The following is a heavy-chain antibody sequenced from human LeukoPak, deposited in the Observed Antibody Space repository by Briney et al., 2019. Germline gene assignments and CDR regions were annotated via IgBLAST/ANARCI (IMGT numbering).Heavy chain of an antibody. Sequence: GGSLRLSCAASGFTFSSYWMSWVRQAPGKGLEWVSAISGSGGSTYYADSVKGRFTISRDNSKNTLYLQMNSLRAEDTAVYYCAYCSSTSCYGYYYYYMDVWGKGTTVTVSS. V-gene: IGHV3-23*01. CDR2: ISGSGGST. CDR3: AYCSSTSCYGYYYYYMDV. J-gene: IGHJ6*03. D-gene: IGHD2-2*01. CDR1: GFTFSSYW.